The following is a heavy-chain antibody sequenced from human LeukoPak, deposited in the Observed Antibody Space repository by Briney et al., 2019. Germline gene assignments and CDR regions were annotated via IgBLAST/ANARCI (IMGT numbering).Heavy chain of an antibody. J-gene: IGHJ3*02. V-gene: IGHV4-39*01. CDR2: IYYSGST. CDR3: AGREVRGSYDAFDI. D-gene: IGHD1-26*01. Sequence: PSETLSLTCTVSGGSISSSSYYWGWIRQPPGKGLEWIVSIYYSGSTYYNPSLKSRVTISVDTSKNQFSLKLSSVTAADTAVYYCAGREVRGSYDAFDIWGQGTMVTVSS. CDR1: GGSISSSSYY.